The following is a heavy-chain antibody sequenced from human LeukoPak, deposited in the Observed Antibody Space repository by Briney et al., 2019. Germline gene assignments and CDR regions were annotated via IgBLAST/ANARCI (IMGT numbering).Heavy chain of an antibody. J-gene: IGHJ4*02. CDR1: GGSISDFY. D-gene: IGHD5-24*01. V-gene: IGHV4-59*08. CDR3: ARQGNGYCYLDN. Sequence: PSETLSLTCTVSGGSISDFYWSWIRQSPGKGLEWLAYIHDSGNTNYNPSLKSRVTVSVDTSKNQFSLKLVSVTAADTAVYYCARQGNGYCYLDNWGQKPLVTVS. CDR2: IHDSGNT.